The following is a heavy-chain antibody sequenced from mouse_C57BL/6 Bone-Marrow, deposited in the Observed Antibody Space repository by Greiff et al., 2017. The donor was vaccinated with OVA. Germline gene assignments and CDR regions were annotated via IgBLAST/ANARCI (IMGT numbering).Heavy chain of an antibody. CDR1: GYAFSSSW. CDR3: SRDYGSSPQWYFDV. Sequence: QVQLQQSGPELVKPGASVKISCKASGYAFSSSWMNWVKQRPGKGLEWIGRIYPGDGDTNYNGKFKGKATLTVDKSYSTAYMQLSSLTSEDSAVYFCSRDYGSSPQWYFDVWGTGTTVTVSS. V-gene: IGHV1-82*01. D-gene: IGHD1-1*01. CDR2: IYPGDGDT. J-gene: IGHJ1*03.